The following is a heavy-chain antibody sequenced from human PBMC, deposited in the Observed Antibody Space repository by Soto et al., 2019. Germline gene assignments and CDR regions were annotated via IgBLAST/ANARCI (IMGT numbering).Heavy chain of an antibody. CDR2: INSDGSTT. Sequence: GGSLRLSWAASGFSFSSYWMHWIRQVPGKGLVWVSRINSDGSTTTYADSVKGRFTISRDNAKNTLYLQMNSLRVEDTAVYYCARVLTGSYNWFDPWGQGTLVTVSS. V-gene: IGHV3-74*01. CDR1: GFSFSSYW. J-gene: IGHJ5*02. CDR3: ARVLTGSYNWFDP. D-gene: IGHD1-26*01.